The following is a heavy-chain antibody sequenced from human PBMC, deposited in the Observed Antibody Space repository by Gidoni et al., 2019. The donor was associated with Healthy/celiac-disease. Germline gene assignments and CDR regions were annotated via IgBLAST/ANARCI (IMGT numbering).Heavy chain of an antibody. D-gene: IGHD6-13*01. Sequence: EVQLLESGGGLVQPGGSLRLSCAASGFTFSSYAMSWVRQAPGKGLEWVSAIGGSGGSTSSAASVKGRFTISRDNSKHTLYLQMNSLRAEDTAVYYCAKLPYSSSWYKNPYYYYGMDVWGQGTTVTVSS. CDR3: AKLPYSSSWYKNPYYYYGMDV. CDR2: IGGSGGST. J-gene: IGHJ6*02. V-gene: IGHV3-23*01. CDR1: GFTFSSYA.